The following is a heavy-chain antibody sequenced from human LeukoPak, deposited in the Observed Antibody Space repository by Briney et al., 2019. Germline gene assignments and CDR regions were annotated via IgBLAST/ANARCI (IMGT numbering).Heavy chain of an antibody. CDR3: ARSSFTDDAFDI. CDR1: GDSIIGYY. V-gene: IGHV4-4*07. D-gene: IGHD1-26*01. Sequence: PSETLSLTCTVSGDSIIGYYWSWIRQPAGKGLEWIGRIYTSGSTNYNPSLKSRVTISVDTSKNQFSLKLSSVTAADTAVYYCARSSFTDDAFDIWGQGTMVTVSS. J-gene: IGHJ3*02. CDR2: IYTSGST.